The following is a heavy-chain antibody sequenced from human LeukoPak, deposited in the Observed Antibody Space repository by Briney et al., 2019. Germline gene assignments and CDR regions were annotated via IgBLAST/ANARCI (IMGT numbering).Heavy chain of an antibody. J-gene: IGHJ6*03. CDR3: ARVARQVSFYYYMDV. CDR1: GYTFTSYY. Sequence: GASVKVSCKASGYTFTSYYMHWVRQAPGQGLEWMGWINPNSGGTNYAQKFRGRVTMTRDTSISTAYMELSRLRSDDTAVYYCARVARQVSFYYYMDVWGKGTTVTVSS. V-gene: IGHV1-2*02. CDR2: INPNSGGT.